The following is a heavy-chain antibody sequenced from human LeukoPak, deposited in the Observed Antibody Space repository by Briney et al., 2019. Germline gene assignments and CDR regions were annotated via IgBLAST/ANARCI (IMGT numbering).Heavy chain of an antibody. CDR1: GYTFTSYG. J-gene: IGHJ4*02. CDR2: ISAYNGNT. Sequence: ASVKVSCKASGYTFTSYGISWVRQAPGQGLEWMGWISAYNGNTNYAQKLQGRVTMTTDTSTSTAYMELRSLRSDDTAVYYCARGGERFGELLSQDYWGQGTLVTVSS. CDR3: ARGGERFGELLSQDY. V-gene: IGHV1-18*01. D-gene: IGHD3-10*01.